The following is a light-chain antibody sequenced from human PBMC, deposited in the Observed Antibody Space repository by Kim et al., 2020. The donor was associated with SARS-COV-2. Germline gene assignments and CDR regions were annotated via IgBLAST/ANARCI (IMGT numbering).Light chain of an antibody. CDR2: GAS. Sequence: YPGERATRSCRASQSVSSNLAWYQQKPGQAPRLLIYGASTRATGIPARFSGSGSGTEFTLTISSLQSEDFAVYYCQQYNNWPPFSFGPGTKVDIK. CDR1: QSVSSN. CDR3: QQYNNWPPFS. V-gene: IGKV3-15*01. J-gene: IGKJ3*01.